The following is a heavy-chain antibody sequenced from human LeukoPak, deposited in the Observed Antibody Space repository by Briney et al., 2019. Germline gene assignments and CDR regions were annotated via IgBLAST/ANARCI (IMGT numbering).Heavy chain of an antibody. CDR2: IYSRGST. J-gene: IGHJ4*02. CDR3: ARHYYDSSGPTAWDY. Sequence: SETLSLTPAVSGGSINGYTRSWIRQPPRKELEWVGYIYSRGSTNYNPSLKSRVTISVDTSKNQFSLKLSSVTAAHTAVYYCARHYYDSSGPTAWDYWGQGTLVTVSS. CDR1: GGSINGYT. D-gene: IGHD3-22*01. V-gene: IGHV4-59*08.